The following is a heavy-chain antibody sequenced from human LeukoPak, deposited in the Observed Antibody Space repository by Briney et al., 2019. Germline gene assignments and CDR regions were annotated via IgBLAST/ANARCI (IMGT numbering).Heavy chain of an antibody. Sequence: GSLRLSCAASEFTFSDYYMSWIRQAPGKGLEWVSYISYSGDTIYYADSVKGRFTISRDNAKNSLYLQMNSLRAEDTAVYYCARWGDSGYDPFFDYWGQGTLVTVSS. CDR2: ISYSGDTI. CDR3: ARWGDSGYDPFFDY. D-gene: IGHD5-12*01. J-gene: IGHJ4*02. CDR1: EFTFSDYY. V-gene: IGHV3-11*04.